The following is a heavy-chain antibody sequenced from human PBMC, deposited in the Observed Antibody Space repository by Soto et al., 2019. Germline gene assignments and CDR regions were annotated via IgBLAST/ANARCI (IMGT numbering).Heavy chain of an antibody. CDR2: VKSKTHGGTT. V-gene: IGHV3-15*07. CDR3: TTDSYITVTPVRFDY. D-gene: IGHD4-4*01. Sequence: RHPNTAADLNFADLGINWVRQKTGKGLEWVGRVKSKTHGGTTDFAASVKGRFAISRDDSISMAFMRMNSLKIEDTSVYYCTTDSYITVTPVRFDYWGNGTLVTVFS. CDR1: DLNFADLG. J-gene: IGHJ4*01.